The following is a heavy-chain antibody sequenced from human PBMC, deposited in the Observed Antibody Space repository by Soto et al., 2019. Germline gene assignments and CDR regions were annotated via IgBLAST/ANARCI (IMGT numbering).Heavy chain of an antibody. J-gene: IGHJ6*02. V-gene: IGHV3-33*01. Sequence: LSWAASGFHFRSHCVRWGRQAPGKGLEWVAVIWYNGSEKKYADSVTGRFTISRDNAEKALYLQMNSLRSDDTAVYYCARDRCTTDRCYTHHFDVWGQGTTVTVS. D-gene: IGHD2-8*01. CDR2: IWYNGSEK. CDR3: ARDRCTTDRCYTHHFDV. CDR1: GFHFRSHC.